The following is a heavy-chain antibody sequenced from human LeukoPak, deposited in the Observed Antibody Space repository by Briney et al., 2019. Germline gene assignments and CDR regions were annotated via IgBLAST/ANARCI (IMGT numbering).Heavy chain of an antibody. D-gene: IGHD4-17*01. V-gene: IGHV1-2*02. Sequence: ASVTVSCKASGYTFTGYYMHWVRQAPGQGLEWMGWINPNSGGTNYAQKFQGRVTMTRDTSISTAYMELSRLRSDDTAVNYCARDGFYGDYVAHWFDPWGQGTLVTVSS. CDR1: GYTFTGYY. J-gene: IGHJ5*02. CDR3: ARDGFYGDYVAHWFDP. CDR2: INPNSGGT.